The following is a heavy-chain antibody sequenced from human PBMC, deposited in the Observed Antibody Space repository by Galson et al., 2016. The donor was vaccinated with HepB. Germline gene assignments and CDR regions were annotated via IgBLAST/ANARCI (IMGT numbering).Heavy chain of an antibody. CDR3: AKVVIVAVAGGWYFDL. Sequence: SLRLSCAASGFTFSSHWMTWVRQAPGKGPEWVASIKEDGSDKPYEDSVRGRFTISRDNSKNTLYLQMNSLRAEDTAVYYCAKVVIVAVAGGWYFDLWGRGTLVTVSS. D-gene: IGHD6-19*01. CDR1: GFTFSSHW. CDR2: IKEDGSDK. V-gene: IGHV3-7*03. J-gene: IGHJ2*01.